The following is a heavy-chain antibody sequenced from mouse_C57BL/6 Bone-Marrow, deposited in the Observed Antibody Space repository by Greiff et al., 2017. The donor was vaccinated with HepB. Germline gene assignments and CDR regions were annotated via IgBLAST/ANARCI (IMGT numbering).Heavy chain of an antibody. J-gene: IGHJ1*03. V-gene: IGHV5-17*01. D-gene: IGHD1-2*01. CDR1: GFTFSDYG. Sequence: EVQLQESGGGLVKPGGSLKLSCAASGFTFSDYGMHWVRQAPEKGLEWVAYISSGSSTIYYADTVKGRFTISRDNAKNTLFLQMTSLRSEDTAMYYCAKSFFTTGGFDVWGTGTTVTVSS. CDR2: ISSGSSTI. CDR3: AKSFFTTGGFDV.